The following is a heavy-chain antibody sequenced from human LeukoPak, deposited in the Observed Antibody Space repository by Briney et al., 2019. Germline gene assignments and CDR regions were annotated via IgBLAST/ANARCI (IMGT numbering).Heavy chain of an antibody. J-gene: IGHJ6*02. Sequence: TSVKVSCKASGGTFSSYAISWVRQAPGQGLEWMGGIIPIFGTANYAQKFQGRVTITADESTSTAYMELSSLRSEDTAVYYCAREDYSSSWYFSYYYYYYGMDVWGQGTTVTVSS. CDR2: IIPIFGTA. CDR3: AREDYSSSWYFSYYYYYYGMDV. D-gene: IGHD6-13*01. CDR1: GGTFSSYA. V-gene: IGHV1-69*01.